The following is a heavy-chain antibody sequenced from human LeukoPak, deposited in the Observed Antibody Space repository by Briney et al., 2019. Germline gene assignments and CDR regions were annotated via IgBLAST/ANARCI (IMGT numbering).Heavy chain of an antibody. CDR2: ISSSSSYI. CDR1: GFTFSSYS. CDR3: ARSRQEYSSSSDVHY. J-gene: IGHJ4*02. D-gene: IGHD6-6*01. V-gene: IGHV3-21*01. Sequence: GGSLRLSCAASGFTFSSYSMNWVRQAPGKGLEWVSSISSSSSYIYYADSVKGRFTISRDNAKNSLYLQMNSLRAEDTAVYYCARSRQEYSSSSDVHYWGQGTLVTVSS.